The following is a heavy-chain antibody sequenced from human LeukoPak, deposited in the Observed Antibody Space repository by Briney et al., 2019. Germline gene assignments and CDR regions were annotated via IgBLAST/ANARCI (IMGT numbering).Heavy chain of an antibody. V-gene: IGHV1-69*06. Sequence: GASVKVSCKASGGTFSSYAISWVRQAPGQGLEWMGGIIPIFGTANYAQKFQGRVTITADKSTSTAYMELSSLRSEGTAVYYCAREFRMVRGVVFDYWGQGTLVTVSS. CDR1: GGTFSSYA. CDR2: IIPIFGTA. CDR3: AREFRMVRGVVFDY. D-gene: IGHD3-10*01. J-gene: IGHJ4*02.